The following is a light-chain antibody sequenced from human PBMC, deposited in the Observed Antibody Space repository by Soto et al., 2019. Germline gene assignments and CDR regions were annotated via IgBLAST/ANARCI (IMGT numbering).Light chain of an antibody. CDR2: EVS. Sequence: QAVVTQPASVSGSPGQSITISCTGTSSDVGGYNYVSWYQQHPGKAPKLMIYEVSNRPSGVSNRFSGSKSGNTASLTISGLQAEDEADYYCSSYTSSSTPYAFGTGTKLTVL. J-gene: IGLJ1*01. CDR3: SSYTSSSTPYA. V-gene: IGLV2-14*01. CDR1: SSDVGGYNY.